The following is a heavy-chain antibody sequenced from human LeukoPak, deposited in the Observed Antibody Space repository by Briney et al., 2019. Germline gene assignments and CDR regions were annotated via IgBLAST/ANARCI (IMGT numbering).Heavy chain of an antibody. CDR2: ISGSGGST. V-gene: IGHV3-23*01. CDR1: GFTFSTYS. Sequence: GGSLRLSCAASGFTFSTYSMNWVRQAPGKGLEWVSAISGSGGSTYYADSVKGRFTISRDNSKNTLYLQMNSLRAEDTAIYYCAKDVGEVLLYYFDYWGQGTLVTVSS. CDR3: AKDVGEVLLYYFDY. J-gene: IGHJ4*02. D-gene: IGHD2-2*01.